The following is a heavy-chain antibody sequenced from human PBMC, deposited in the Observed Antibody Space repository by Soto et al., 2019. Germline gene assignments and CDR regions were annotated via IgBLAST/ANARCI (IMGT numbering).Heavy chain of an antibody. CDR3: ARVRDPHIDHYGLDV. V-gene: IGHV1-69*06. J-gene: IGHJ6*02. Sequence: QVQLVQSGAEVKNPGSSVRVSCKTSGFTFNVYGIHWVRQAPGQGLEWMGGLIPIYDEPNYAQKFQGRVTITADKSTATIYLELNSLRSEDTAVYFCARVRDPHIDHYGLDVWGQGTTVTVSS. CDR2: LIPIYDEP. CDR1: GFTFNVYG.